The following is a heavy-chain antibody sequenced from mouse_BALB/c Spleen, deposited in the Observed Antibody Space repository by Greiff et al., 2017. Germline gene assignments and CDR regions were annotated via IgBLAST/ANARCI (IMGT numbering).Heavy chain of an antibody. V-gene: IGHV1-14*01. D-gene: IGHD2-1*01. J-gene: IGHJ4*01. Sequence: VQLQQSGPELVKPGASVKMSCKASGYTFTSYVMHWVKQKPGQGLEWIGYINPYNDGTKYNEKFKGKATLTSDKSSSTAYMELCSLTSEDSAVYYCARGGGNPYYAMDYWGQGTSVTVSS. CDR2: INPYNDGT. CDR1: GYTFTSYV. CDR3: ARGGGNPYYAMDY.